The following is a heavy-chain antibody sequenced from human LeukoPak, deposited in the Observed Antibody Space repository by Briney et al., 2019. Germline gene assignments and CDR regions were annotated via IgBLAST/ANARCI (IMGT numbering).Heavy chain of an antibody. D-gene: IGHD6-19*01. J-gene: IGHJ6*03. CDR1: GGSFSGYY. CDR2: INHSGST. V-gene: IGHV4-34*01. CDR3: ARGLIAVAGGYYYYMDV. Sequence: TPSETLSLTCAVYGGSFSGYYWSWIRQPPGKGLEWIGEINHSGSTNYNPSLKSRVTISVDTSKNQFSLKLSSVTAADTAVYYCARGLIAVAGGYYYYMDVWGKGTTVTVSS.